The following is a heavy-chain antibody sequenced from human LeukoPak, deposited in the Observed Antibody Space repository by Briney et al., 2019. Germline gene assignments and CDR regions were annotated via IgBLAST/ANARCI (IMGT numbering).Heavy chain of an antibody. J-gene: IGHJ4*02. CDR1: GGSISSGGYS. CDR3: ARESYGMFDY. CDR2: IYHSGST. V-gene: IGHV4-30-2*01. D-gene: IGHD5-18*01. Sequence: PSQTLSLTCAVSGGSISSGGYSWSWIRQPPGKGLEWIGYIYHSGSTYYNPSLKSRVNISVDRSKNQFSLKLSSVTAADTAVYYCARESYGMFDYWGQGTLVTVSS.